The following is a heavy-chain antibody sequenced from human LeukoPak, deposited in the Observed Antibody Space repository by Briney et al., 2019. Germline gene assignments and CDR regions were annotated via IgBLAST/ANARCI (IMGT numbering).Heavy chain of an antibody. J-gene: IGHJ5*02. D-gene: IGHD4-17*01. CDR3: AREAGEPNWFDP. CDR1: GGSISSYY. V-gene: IGHV4-59*01. Sequence: KPSETLSLTCTVSGGSISSYYWSWIRQPPGKGLEWIGYIYYSGSTNYSPSLKSRVTISVDTSKNQFSLKLSSVTAADTAVYYCAREAGEPNWFDPWGQGTLVTVSS. CDR2: IYYSGST.